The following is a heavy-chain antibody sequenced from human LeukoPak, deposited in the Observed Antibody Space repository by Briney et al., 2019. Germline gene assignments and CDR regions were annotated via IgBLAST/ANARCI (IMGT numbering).Heavy chain of an antibody. CDR2: INPNSGGT. CDR1: GYTFTGYY. D-gene: IGHD6-13*01. V-gene: IGHV1-2*02. Sequence: ASVKVSCKASGYTFTGYYLNWVRQAPGQGLEWMGRINPNSGGTNSGQKFQGRVTMTRDTSVSTAYLELSSLTFDDTAVYYCARVDAASLAVHYWGQGTLVTVSS. J-gene: IGHJ4*02. CDR3: ARVDAASLAVHY.